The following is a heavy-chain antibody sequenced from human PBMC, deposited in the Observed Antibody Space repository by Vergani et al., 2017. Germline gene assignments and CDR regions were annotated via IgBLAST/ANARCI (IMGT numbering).Heavy chain of an antibody. CDR3: ARPLVGATTAFDY. CDR2: NYYSGST. CDR1: GGSISSSSYY. Sequence: QVQLQQWGAGLLKPSETLSLTCTVSGGSISSSSYYWGWIRQPPGKGLEWIGSNYYSGSTYYNPSLKSRVTISVDTSKNQFSLKLSSVTATDTAVYYCARPLVGATTAFDYWGQGTLVTVSS. V-gene: IGHV4-39*01. D-gene: IGHD1-26*01. J-gene: IGHJ4*02.